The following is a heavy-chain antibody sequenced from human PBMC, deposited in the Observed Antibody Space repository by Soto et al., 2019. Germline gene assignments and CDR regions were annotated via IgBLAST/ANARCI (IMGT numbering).Heavy chain of an antibody. Sequence: QVPLQESGPRLLRPSGTLSLTCTVSSGSISTANWWSGVRQPPGRGLEWIGEIYHSGSTNYNLALKSRGTISVDKSKNQFSVMLISVTAADTATYYCARRGGGVVLAATTPFDYWGQGTLVTVSS. D-gene: IGHD2-15*01. J-gene: IGHJ4*02. CDR2: IYHSGST. CDR1: SGSISTANW. CDR3: ARRGGGVVLAATTPFDY. V-gene: IGHV4-4*02.